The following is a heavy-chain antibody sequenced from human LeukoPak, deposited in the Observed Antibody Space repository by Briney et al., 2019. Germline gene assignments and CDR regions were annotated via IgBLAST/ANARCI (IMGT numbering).Heavy chain of an antibody. CDR2: INGDNGNT. J-gene: IGHJ4*02. CDR1: GYTITSYA. CDR3: ARTGSSRWHGGHYYFDY. Sequence: ASVKVSCKASGYTITSYAIHWVRQAPGQRLEWMGWINGDNGNTKYSQKFQGRVTITGDASASTAYMELSSLRSEDTAVFYCARTGSSRWHGGHYYFDYWGQGTLVTVSS. D-gene: IGHD6-13*01. V-gene: IGHV1-3*01.